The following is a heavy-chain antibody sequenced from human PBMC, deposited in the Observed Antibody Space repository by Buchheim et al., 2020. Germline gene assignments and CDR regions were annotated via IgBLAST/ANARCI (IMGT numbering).Heavy chain of an antibody. J-gene: IGHJ6*03. CDR2: ISGSAVST. Sequence: EVQVLESGGDLVQPGGSLRLSCDASGFNFVSYAMSWVRRAPGKGLEWVSAISGSAVSTYYADSVKGRFTISRANSKNTLYLQMNSLRADDTAVYYCARDGGYNSAWYDYYYMDVWGKGTT. D-gene: IGHD6-19*01. V-gene: IGHV3-23*01. CDR3: ARDGGYNSAWYDYYYMDV. CDR1: GFNFVSYA.